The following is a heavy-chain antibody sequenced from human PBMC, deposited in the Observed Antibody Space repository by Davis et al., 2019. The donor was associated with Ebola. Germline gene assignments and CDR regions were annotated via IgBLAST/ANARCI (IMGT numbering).Heavy chain of an antibody. V-gene: IGHV1-8*01. CDR1: GYTFTSYD. Sequence: AASVKVSCKASGYTFTSYDINWVRQAPGQGLEWMGWMNPNSGNTGYAQKLQGRVTMTTDISTSTAYMELRSLRSDDTAVYYCARDPKPRRWLQSLSDYWGQGTLVTVSS. CDR3: ARDPKPRRWLQSLSDY. J-gene: IGHJ4*02. D-gene: IGHD5-24*01. CDR2: MNPNSGNT.